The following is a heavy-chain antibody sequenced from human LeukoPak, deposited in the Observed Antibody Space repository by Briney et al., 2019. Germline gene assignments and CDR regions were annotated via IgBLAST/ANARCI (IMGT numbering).Heavy chain of an antibody. D-gene: IGHD3-3*01. V-gene: IGHV4-39*07. Sequence: PSETLSLTCTVSGGPISSPTYFWGWIRPPPGKGLEWIGSINSGGNTYYNPSLKSRVTISVDTSKNQFSLKLSSVTAADTAVYYCASLLRFLDELFDYWGQGTLVTVSS. J-gene: IGHJ4*02. CDR3: ASLLRFLDELFDY. CDR2: INSGGNT. CDR1: GGPISSPTYF.